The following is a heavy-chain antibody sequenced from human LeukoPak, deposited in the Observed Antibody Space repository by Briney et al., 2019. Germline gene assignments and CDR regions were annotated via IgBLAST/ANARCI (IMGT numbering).Heavy chain of an antibody. CDR2: IYSGGST. Sequence: GGSLRLSCAASGFTVSNNYMSWVRQAPGKGLEWVSVIYSGGSTYYAGSVKGRFTISRDNSQNTLYLQMNSLRAEDTAVYYCATYSGYDLDAWFDPWGQGTLVTASS. V-gene: IGHV3-66*01. J-gene: IGHJ5*02. D-gene: IGHD5-12*01. CDR1: GFTVSNNY. CDR3: ATYSGYDLDAWFDP.